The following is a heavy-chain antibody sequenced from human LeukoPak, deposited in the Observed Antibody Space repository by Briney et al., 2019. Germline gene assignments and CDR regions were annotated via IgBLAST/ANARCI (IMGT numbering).Heavy chain of an antibody. J-gene: IGHJ4*02. CDR3: ARARNSGYDYTY. CDR2: INPNSGGT. CDR1: GYTFTSYG. V-gene: IGHV1-2*02. D-gene: IGHD5-12*01. Sequence: ASVKVSFKASGYTFTSYGISWVRQAPGQGLGWMGWINPNSGGTNYAQKFQGRVTMTRDTSISTAYMELSRLRSDDTAVYYCARARNSGYDYTYWGQGTLVTVSS.